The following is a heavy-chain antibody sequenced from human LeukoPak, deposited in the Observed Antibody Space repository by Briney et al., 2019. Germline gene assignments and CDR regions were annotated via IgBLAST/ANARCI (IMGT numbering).Heavy chain of an antibody. J-gene: IGHJ5*02. CDR1: GGSISSSSYY. V-gene: IGHV4-39*07. CDR2: IYYSGST. D-gene: IGHD2-15*01. CDR3: ARVCGYCSGGSCYWGLSYNWFDP. Sequence: PSETLSLTCTVSGGSISSSSYYWGWIRQPPGKGLEWIGSIYYSGSTYYNPSLKSRVTISVDTSKNQFSLKLSSVTAADTAVYYCARVCGYCSGGSCYWGLSYNWFDPWGQGTLVTVSS.